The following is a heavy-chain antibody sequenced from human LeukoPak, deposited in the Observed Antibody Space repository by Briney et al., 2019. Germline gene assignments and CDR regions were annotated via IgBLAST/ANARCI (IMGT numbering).Heavy chain of an antibody. Sequence: SETLSLTCAVSGGSFSGYYWSWIRQPPGKGLEWIGEINHSGSTNCNPSLKSRVTISVDTSKNQFSLKLSSVTAADTAVYYCARSRAAAGKDYWGQGTLVTVSS. CDR2: INHSGST. CDR3: ARSRAAAGKDY. D-gene: IGHD6-13*01. V-gene: IGHV4-34*01. J-gene: IGHJ4*02. CDR1: GGSFSGYY.